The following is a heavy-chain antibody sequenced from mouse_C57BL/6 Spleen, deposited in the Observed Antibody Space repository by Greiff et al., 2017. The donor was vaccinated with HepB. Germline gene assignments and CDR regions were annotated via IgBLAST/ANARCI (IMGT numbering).Heavy chain of an antibody. V-gene: IGHV5-17*01. Sequence: EVMLVESGGGLVKPGGSLKLSCAASGFTFSDYGMHWVRQAPEKGLEWVAYISSGSSTIYYADTVKGRFTISRDNAKNTLFLQMTSLRSEDTAMYYCARAQPGYFDVWGTGTTVTVSS. CDR2: ISSGSSTI. CDR1: GFTFSDYG. J-gene: IGHJ1*03. CDR3: ARAQPGYFDV.